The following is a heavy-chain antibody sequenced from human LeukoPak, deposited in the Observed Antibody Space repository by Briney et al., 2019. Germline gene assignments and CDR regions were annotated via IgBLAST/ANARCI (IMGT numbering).Heavy chain of an antibody. V-gene: IGHV1-2*02. D-gene: IGHD3-10*01. CDR3: ARDNHYYGSGSYFMEPNWFDP. CDR2: INPNSGGT. Sequence: ASVKVSCKASGYTFTGYYMHWVRQAPGQGLEWMGWINPNSGGTNYAQKLQGRVTMTTDTSTSTAYMELRSLRSDDTAVYYCARDNHYYGSGSYFMEPNWFDPWGQGTLVTVSS. CDR1: GYTFTGYY. J-gene: IGHJ5*02.